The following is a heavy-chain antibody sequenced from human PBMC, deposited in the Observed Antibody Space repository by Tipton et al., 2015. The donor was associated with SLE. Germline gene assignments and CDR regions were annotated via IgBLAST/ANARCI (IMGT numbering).Heavy chain of an antibody. Sequence: TLSLTCTVSGGSVSSGSYYWSWIRQPPGKGLEWIGYIYYSGSTNYNPSLKSRVTISVDTSKNQFSLKLSSVTAADTAVHYCARCTPHWYFDLWGRGTLVTVSS. D-gene: IGHD2-8*01. J-gene: IGHJ2*01. V-gene: IGHV4-61*01. CDR1: GGSVSSGSYY. CDR2: IYYSGST. CDR3: ARCTPHWYFDL.